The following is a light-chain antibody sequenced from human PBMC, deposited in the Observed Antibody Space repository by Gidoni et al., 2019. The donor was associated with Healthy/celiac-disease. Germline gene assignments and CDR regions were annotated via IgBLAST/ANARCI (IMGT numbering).Light chain of an antibody. CDR1: QSTSNY. V-gene: IGKV1-27*01. CDR2: AAS. J-gene: IGKJ4*01. Sequence: DIQMTQSPSSLSASVGDRVTITCRASQSTSNYLAWYQQKPGKVPKLLIYAASTLQSGVPSRFSGSGSGTDFTLTISSLQPEDVATYYCQKYNSAPPLTFGGGTKVEIK. CDR3: QKYNSAPPLT.